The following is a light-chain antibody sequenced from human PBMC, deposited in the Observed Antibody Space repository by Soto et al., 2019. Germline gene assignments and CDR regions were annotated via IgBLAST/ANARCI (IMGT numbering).Light chain of an antibody. J-gene: IGLJ2*01. V-gene: IGLV2-14*03. CDR3: SSYTSSSTLA. CDR1: SSDVGAYNS. CDR2: DVN. Sequence: QSALTQPASVSASPGQSITISCTGTSSDVGAYNSVSWYQQHPGKAPKLMIFDVNNRPSGVSHRFSGSKSGNTASLTISGLQAEDEADYYCSSYTSSSTLAFGGGTKPTVL.